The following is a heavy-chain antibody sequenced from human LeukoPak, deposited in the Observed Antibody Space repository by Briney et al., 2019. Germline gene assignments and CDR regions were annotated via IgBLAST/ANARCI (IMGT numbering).Heavy chain of an antibody. V-gene: IGHV3-49*04. CDR1: GFTFSSYA. CDR3: TRGTLHPYSSSNY. D-gene: IGHD6-6*01. Sequence: TGGSLRLSCEASGFTFSSYAMHWVRQAPGKGLEWVGFIRSKAYGGTTEYAASVKGRFTISRDDSKSIAYLQMNSLKTEDTAVYYCTRGTLHPYSSSNYWGQGTLVTVSS. CDR2: IRSKAYGGTT. J-gene: IGHJ4*02.